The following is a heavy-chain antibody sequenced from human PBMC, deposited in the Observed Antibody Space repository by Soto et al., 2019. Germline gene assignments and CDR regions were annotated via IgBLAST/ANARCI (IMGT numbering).Heavy chain of an antibody. CDR1: GYTFAGYY. D-gene: IGHD2-8*01. CDR3: ARGYCTNGVCYPYYGMDV. Sequence: ASVKFSFKASGYTFAGYYMHWVRQAPGQGLEWMGWINPNSGGTNYAQKFQGWVTMTRDTSISTAYMELSRLRSDDTAVYYCARGYCTNGVCYPYYGMDVWGQGTTVTVSS. V-gene: IGHV1-2*04. J-gene: IGHJ6*02. CDR2: INPNSGGT.